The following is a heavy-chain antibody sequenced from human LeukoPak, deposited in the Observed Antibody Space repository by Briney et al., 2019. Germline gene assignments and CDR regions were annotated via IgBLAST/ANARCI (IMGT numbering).Heavy chain of an antibody. CDR1: GFTFGSFG. V-gene: IGHV3-23*01. D-gene: IGHD6-19*01. CDR3: AKDRIEVAGLAYLDY. Sequence: GGSLRLSCAASGFTFGSFGMSWVRQAPGKGLEWVSAISGTGGSTYYADSVKGRFTISRDNSKNTLYLQMNSLRAEDTAVYYCAKDRIEVAGLAYLDYWGQGTLVTVSS. CDR2: ISGTGGST. J-gene: IGHJ4*02.